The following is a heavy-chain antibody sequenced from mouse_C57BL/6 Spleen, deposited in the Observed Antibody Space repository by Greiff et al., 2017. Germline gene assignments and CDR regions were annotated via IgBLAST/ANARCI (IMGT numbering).Heavy chain of an antibody. CDR1: GYTFTSYW. J-gene: IGHJ2*01. CDR3: ARGGGNFVLND. CDR2: IYPGSGST. V-gene: IGHV1-55*01. Sequence: QVHVKQPGAELVKPGASVKMSCKASGYTFTSYWITWVKQRPGQGLEWIGDIYPGSGSTNYNEKFKSKATLTVDTSSSTAYMQLSSLTSEDSAVYYCARGGGNFVLNDWGQGTTLTVSS. D-gene: IGHD2-1*01.